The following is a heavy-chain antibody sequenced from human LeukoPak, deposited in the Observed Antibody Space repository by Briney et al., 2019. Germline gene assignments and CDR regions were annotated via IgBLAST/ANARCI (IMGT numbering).Heavy chain of an antibody. CDR1: GFTFSIYG. CDR2: IKQDGSEK. CDR3: ARDTEYYDFWSGYYYYYGMDA. J-gene: IGHJ6*02. Sequence: PGGSLRLSCAASGFTFSIYGMSWGRQALGKGLEWVANIKQDGSEKYCVDSVEGRFIISRDNAKNALYLQMNSLRAEDTAVYYCARDTEYYDFWSGYYYYYGMDAWGQGTTVTVSS. V-gene: IGHV3-7*01. D-gene: IGHD3-3*01.